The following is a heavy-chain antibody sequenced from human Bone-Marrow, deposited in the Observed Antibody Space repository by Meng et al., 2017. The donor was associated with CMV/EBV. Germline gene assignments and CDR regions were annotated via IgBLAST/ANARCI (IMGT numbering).Heavy chain of an antibody. CDR1: GFTVSSYW. V-gene: IGHV3-7*01. CDR2: IKQDGSEK. Sequence: GGSLRLSCAASGFTVSSYWMSWVRQAPGKGLEWVANIKQDGSEKYYVDSVKGRFTISRDNAKNSLYLQMNSLRAEDTAVYYCARRIAAAGTISYYYYYGKDVWGQGTTVTVSS. J-gene: IGHJ6*02. CDR3: ARRIAAAGTISYYYYYGKDV. D-gene: IGHD6-13*01.